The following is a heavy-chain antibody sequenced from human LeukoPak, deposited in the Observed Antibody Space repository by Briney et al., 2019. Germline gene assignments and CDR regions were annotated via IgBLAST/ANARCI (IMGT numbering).Heavy chain of an antibody. Sequence: SVTVSCKASGGTFSSYAISWVRQAPGQGLEWMGGIIPIFGTANYAQKFQGRVTITADKSTSTAYMELSSLRSEDTAVYYCARESRVAVAGRAPFDYWGQGTLVTVSS. CDR2: IIPIFGTA. D-gene: IGHD6-19*01. CDR3: ARESRVAVAGRAPFDY. V-gene: IGHV1-69*06. J-gene: IGHJ4*02. CDR1: GGTFSSYA.